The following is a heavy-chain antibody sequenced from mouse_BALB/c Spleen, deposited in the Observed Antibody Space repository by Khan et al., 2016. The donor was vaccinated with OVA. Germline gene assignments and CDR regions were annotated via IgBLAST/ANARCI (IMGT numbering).Heavy chain of an antibody. V-gene: IGHV1-18*01. Sequence: VQLQQPGPELVKPGASMKISCKASGYSFTGYTMNWVKQSHGKNLEWIGLINPYNGGTSYNQKFKGKATLTVDKSSSTAYMELLSLSSEDSAVYYWAREGYRYDGAWFAYWGQGTLVTVSA. CDR3: AREGYRYDGAWFAY. CDR2: INPYNGGT. CDR1: GYSFTGYT. J-gene: IGHJ3*01. D-gene: IGHD2-14*01.